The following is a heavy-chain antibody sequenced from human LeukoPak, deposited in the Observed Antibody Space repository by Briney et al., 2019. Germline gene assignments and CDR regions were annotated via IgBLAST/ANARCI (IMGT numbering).Heavy chain of an antibody. Sequence: SETLSLTCTVSGGSISSGDYYWSWLRQPPGKGLEWIGYIYYSGSTYYNPSLKSRVTISVDTSKNQFSLKLSSVTAADTAVYYCARTSYVWFGELPIDYWGQGTLVTVSS. D-gene: IGHD3-10*01. CDR1: GGSISSGDYY. V-gene: IGHV4-30-4*01. CDR2: IYYSGST. CDR3: ARTSYVWFGELPIDY. J-gene: IGHJ4*02.